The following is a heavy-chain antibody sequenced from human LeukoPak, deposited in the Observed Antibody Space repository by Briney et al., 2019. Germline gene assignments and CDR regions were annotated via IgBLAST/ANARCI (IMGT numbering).Heavy chain of an antibody. CDR2: IYYSGST. Sequence: SEALSLTCTVSGGSISSGGYYWSWIRQHPGKGLEWIGYIYYSGSTYYNPSLKSRVTISVDTSKNQFSLKLSSVTAADTAVYYCARGLYYDSSGYSVVGASDIWGQGTMVTVSS. CDR3: ARGLYYDSSGYSVVGASDI. V-gene: IGHV4-31*03. CDR1: GGSISSGGYY. D-gene: IGHD3-22*01. J-gene: IGHJ3*02.